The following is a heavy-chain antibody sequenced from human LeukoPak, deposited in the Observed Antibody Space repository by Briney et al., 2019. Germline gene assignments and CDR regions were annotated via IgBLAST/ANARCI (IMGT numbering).Heavy chain of an antibody. CDR3: TRAPVTTWAHDY. CDR2: INSDGSST. J-gene: IGHJ4*02. CDR1: GFTFSSYW. Sequence: PGGSLRLSCAASGFTFSSYWMYWVRQAPGKGLVGVSRINSDGSSTTYADSVKGRFTISRDNAKNTLYLQMSSLRAEDTAVYYCTRAPVTTWAHDYWGQGTLVTVSS. D-gene: IGHD4-17*01. V-gene: IGHV3-74*01.